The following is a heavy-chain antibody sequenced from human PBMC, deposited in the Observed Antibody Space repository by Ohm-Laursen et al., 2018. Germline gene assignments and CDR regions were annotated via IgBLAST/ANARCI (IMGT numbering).Heavy chain of an antibody. D-gene: IGHD4-17*01. V-gene: IGHV4-39*01. CDR3: AIGRDRDNGDNYDALDV. J-gene: IGHJ3*01. CDR1: GDSTRSGTYY. CDR2: VYYSGGT. Sequence: GTLSLTCTVSGDSTRSGTYYWGWIRQPPGKGLEWIGSVYYSGGTYYHPSLKSRVTILVDTSKKQFSLKLSSVSAADTAMYYCAIGRDRDNGDNYDALDVWGQGTMVTVSS.